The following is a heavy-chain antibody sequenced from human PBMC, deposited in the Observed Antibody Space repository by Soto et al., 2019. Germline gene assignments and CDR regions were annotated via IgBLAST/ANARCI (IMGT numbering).Heavy chain of an antibody. D-gene: IGHD5-18*01. CDR1: GYTFTSHA. CDR3: ARVRGYSYGPNPRDAFDI. J-gene: IGHJ3*02. CDR2: INAGNGNT. Sequence: GASVKVSCKASGYTFTSHAMHWVRQAPGQRLEWMGWINAGNGNTKYSQKFQGRVTITRDTSASTAYMELSSLRSEDTAVYYCARVRGYSYGPNPRDAFDIWGQGTMVTVSS. V-gene: IGHV1-3*01.